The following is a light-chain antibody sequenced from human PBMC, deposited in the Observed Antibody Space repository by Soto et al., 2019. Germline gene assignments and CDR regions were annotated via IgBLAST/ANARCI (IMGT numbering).Light chain of an antibody. J-gene: IGKJ4*01. Sequence: EIVMTHSPATLSVVPGERATLSRRASQSVSSNLAWYQQKPGQAPRLLIYGASTRATGIPARFSGSGSGTEFTLTISSLQSEDFEVYYCQQYNNWLTFGGGTKVDIK. V-gene: IGKV3-15*01. CDR1: QSVSSN. CDR2: GAS. CDR3: QQYNNWLT.